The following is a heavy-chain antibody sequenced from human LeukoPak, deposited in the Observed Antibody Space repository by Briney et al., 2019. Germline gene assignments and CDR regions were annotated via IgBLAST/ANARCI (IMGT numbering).Heavy chain of an antibody. Sequence: GGSLRLSCAASGFTFSEYYMSWIRQAPGKGLEWVSDISSTADIVSYADFVLGRFTISRDNGDDSLSLQLNNLRAEDTAVYYCARETVAGTFDYWSQGTLVTVSS. J-gene: IGHJ4*02. CDR2: ISSTADIV. D-gene: IGHD6-19*01. CDR3: ARETVAGTFDY. CDR1: GFTFSEYY. V-gene: IGHV3-11*01.